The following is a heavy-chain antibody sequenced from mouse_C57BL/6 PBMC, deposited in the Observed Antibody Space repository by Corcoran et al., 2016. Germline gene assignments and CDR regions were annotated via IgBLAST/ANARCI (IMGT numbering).Heavy chain of an antibody. CDR1: GYTFTDYY. Sequence: QVQLKQSGAELVRPGASVKLSCKASGYTFTDYYINWVKQRPGQGLEWIARIYPGSGNTYYNEKFKGKATLTAEKSSSTAYMQLSSLTSEDSAVYFCARYGYESYAMDYWGQGTSVTVSS. CDR2: IYPGSGNT. V-gene: IGHV1-76*01. CDR3: ARYGYESYAMDY. D-gene: IGHD2-2*01. J-gene: IGHJ4*01.